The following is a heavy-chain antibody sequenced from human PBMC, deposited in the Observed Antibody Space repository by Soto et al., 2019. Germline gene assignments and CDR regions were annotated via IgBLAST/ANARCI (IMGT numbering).Heavy chain of an antibody. V-gene: IGHV4-59*02. CDR2: TSYTGNT. J-gene: IGHJ5*01. Sequence: NPSETLSLTCFVSGGSVTSHHWSWIRQFPGQGLEWIAYTSYTGNTNYNPSLKSRVTLSLDTFNNQFSLTLTSVTAADTAMYYCASSTFFPDSRGYHFKNLDSWGQGTLVTVSS. CDR1: GGSVTSHH. D-gene: IGHD3-22*01. CDR3: ASSTFFPDSRGYHFKNLDS.